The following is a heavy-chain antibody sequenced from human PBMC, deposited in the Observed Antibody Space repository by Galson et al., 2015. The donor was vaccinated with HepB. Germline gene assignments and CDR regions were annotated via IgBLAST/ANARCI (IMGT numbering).Heavy chain of an antibody. CDR2: IDPTDSYT. J-gene: IGHJ4*02. Sequence: QSGAEVKKPGESLRISCRASGYSFTNYWITWVRQMPGKGLECMGTIDPTDSYTNYSPSIEGHVTISADKSISTAYLQWSSLEASDSAMYYCSRHGIHGDDYWGQGTLVTVSS. V-gene: IGHV5-10-1*01. CDR3: SRHGIHGDDY. CDR1: GYSFTNYW. D-gene: IGHD5-18*01.